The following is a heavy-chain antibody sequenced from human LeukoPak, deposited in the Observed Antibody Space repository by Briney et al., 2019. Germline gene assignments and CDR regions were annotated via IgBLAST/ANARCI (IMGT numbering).Heavy chain of an antibody. V-gene: IGHV1-69*05. J-gene: IGHJ4*02. D-gene: IGHD6-19*01. CDR3: ARDRGVSGWRHRGFDY. CDR1: GGTFSSYA. Sequence: SVKVSCKASGGTFSSYAISWVRQAPGQGLEWMGRIIPLFGTANYAQKFQGRVTITTDESTSTAYMELSSLRSEDTAVYYCARDRGVSGWRHRGFDYWGQGTLVTVSS. CDR2: IIPLFGTA.